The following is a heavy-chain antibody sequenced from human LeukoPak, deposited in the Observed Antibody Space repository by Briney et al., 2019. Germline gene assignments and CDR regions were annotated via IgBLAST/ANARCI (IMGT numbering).Heavy chain of an antibody. CDR3: ARVRGPRAVAGWFDP. Sequence: SETLSLTCAVYGGSFSGYYWSWLRQPPGKGLEWIGEINHSGRTNYNPSLKSRVTISVDTSKIHFSLKLSSVTAADTAVYYCARVRGPRAVAGWFDPWGQGTLVTVSS. V-gene: IGHV4-34*01. J-gene: IGHJ5*02. D-gene: IGHD6-19*01. CDR2: INHSGRT. CDR1: GGSFSGYY.